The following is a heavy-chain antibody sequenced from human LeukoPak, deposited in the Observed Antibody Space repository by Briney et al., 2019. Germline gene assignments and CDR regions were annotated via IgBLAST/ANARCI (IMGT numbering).Heavy chain of an antibody. J-gene: IGHJ4*02. CDR3: ARDGPCINGVCYTDFDY. CDR2: MNPDGTVI. D-gene: IGHD2-8*01. V-gene: IGHV3-74*01. CDR1: GGSFSGYY. Sequence: PSETLSLTCAVYGGSFSGYYWSWIRQPPGKGLVWVSGMNPDGTVITYADSVKGRFTISRDNAKNTLHLQMNSLRAEDTAVYYCARDGPCINGVCYTDFDYWGQGALVTVSS.